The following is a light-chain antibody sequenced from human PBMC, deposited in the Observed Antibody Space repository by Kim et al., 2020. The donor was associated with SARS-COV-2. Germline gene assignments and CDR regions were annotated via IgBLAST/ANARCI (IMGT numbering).Light chain of an antibody. Sequence: SSELTQDPAVSVALGQTVRITCQGDSLRSYYVTWYQQKPGQAPIVVIYGKNNRPSGIPDRFSGYSSGNTASLTITGTQAGDEADYYCNSRDSNDNVVFGGGTQLTVL. CDR2: GKN. V-gene: IGLV3-19*01. J-gene: IGLJ2*01. CDR3: NSRDSNDNVV. CDR1: SLRSYY.